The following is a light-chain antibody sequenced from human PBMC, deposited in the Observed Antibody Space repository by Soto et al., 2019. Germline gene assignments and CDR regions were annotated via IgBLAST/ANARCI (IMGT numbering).Light chain of an antibody. CDR1: QSVNSN. J-gene: IGKJ1*01. CDR3: QQYNNWPRT. Sequence: EIVMTQSPATLSVSPGERATLSCRASQSVNSNLAWYQQKPGQAPRLLIYRASTRATGIPARFSGSGSGTDFTLTISGLQSEDFAVYYCQQYNNWPRTFGQGTKVELK. V-gene: IGKV3-15*01. CDR2: RAS.